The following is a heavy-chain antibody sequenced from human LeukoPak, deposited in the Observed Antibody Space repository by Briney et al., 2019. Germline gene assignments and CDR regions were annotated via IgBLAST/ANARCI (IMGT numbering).Heavy chain of an antibody. CDR2: IHYSGST. CDR1: GGSISSGGYY. CDR3: ARELGATVVNYGMDV. J-gene: IGHJ6*02. D-gene: IGHD4-23*01. Sequence: SQTLSLTCTVSGGSISSGGYYWCWIRQHPGKGLEWIGYIHYSGSTNYNPSLKSRVTISVDTSKNQLSLKLTSMTAADTAVYYCARELGATVVNYGMDVWGQGTTVTVSS. V-gene: IGHV4-31*03.